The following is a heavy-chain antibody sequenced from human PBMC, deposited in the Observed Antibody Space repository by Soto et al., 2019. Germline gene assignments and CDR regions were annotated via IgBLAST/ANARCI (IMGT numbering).Heavy chain of an antibody. Sequence: QVQLVESGGGLVKPGGSLRLSCAASGFTFSDYYMRWIHQAPGTGLEWVSYISSTSRYTNYADSVKGRFTISRDNAKNSLYLQMNILRAAETSVYYCVRERNGYNSIFDYWGQGTLVTVSS. J-gene: IGHJ4*02. CDR1: GFTFSDYY. D-gene: IGHD5-12*01. CDR2: ISSTSRYT. CDR3: VRERNGYNSIFDY. V-gene: IGHV3-11*05.